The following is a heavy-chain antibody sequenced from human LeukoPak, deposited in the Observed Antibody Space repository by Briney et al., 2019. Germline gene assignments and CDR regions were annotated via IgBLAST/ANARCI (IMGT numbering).Heavy chain of an antibody. CDR1: GFTVSNSY. V-gene: IGHV3-53*01. Sequence: PGGSLRLSCAASGFTVSNSYMTWVRQAPGKGLEWVSVMYAGSSTYYSDSVKGRFTISRDNSKNTLYLQMSSPRAEDTAVYYCARGGGTRYCSGGSCYELDYWGQGTLVTVSS. CDR2: MYAGSST. CDR3: ARGGGTRYCSGGSCYELDY. D-gene: IGHD2-15*01. J-gene: IGHJ4*02.